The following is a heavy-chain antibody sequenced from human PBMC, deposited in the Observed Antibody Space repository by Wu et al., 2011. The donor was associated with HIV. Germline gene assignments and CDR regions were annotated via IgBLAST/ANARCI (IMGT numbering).Heavy chain of an antibody. Sequence: QVQLVQSGAEVKKPGASVKVSCKASGYTFTSYYMHWVRQAPGQGLEWMGWINPNSGGTNYAQKFQGRVTMTRDTSISTAYMELSRLRSDDTAVYYCARDQALPLYSSGWNDWGQGTLVTVSS. CDR2: INPNSGGT. CDR3: ARDQALPLYSSGWND. D-gene: IGHD6-19*01. V-gene: IGHV1-2*02. CDR1: GYTFTSYY. J-gene: IGHJ4*02.